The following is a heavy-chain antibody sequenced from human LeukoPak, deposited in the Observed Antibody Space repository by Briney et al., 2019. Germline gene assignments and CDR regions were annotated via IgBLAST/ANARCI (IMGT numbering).Heavy chain of an antibody. CDR3: ARHTDYPDAFDI. J-gene: IGHJ3*02. CDR2: IYYSGST. CDR1: GGSISSSSYY. D-gene: IGHD4-11*01. Sequence: PSETLSLTCTVSGGSISSSSYYWGWIRQPPGKGLEWIGSIYYSGSTYYNPSLKSRVTISVGTSKNQFSLKLSSVTAADTAVYYCARHTDYPDAFDIWAKGQWSPSLQ. V-gene: IGHV4-39*01.